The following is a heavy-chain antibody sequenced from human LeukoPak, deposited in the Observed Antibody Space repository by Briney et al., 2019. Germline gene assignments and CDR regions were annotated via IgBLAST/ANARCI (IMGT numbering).Heavy chain of an antibody. D-gene: IGHD6-13*01. CDR2: IYPGDSDT. J-gene: IGHJ3*02. Sequence: GESLKISCKGSGYSFTSYWIGWVRQMPGKGLEWMGVIYPGDSDTRYSPSFQGQVTISADKSISTAYLQWSSLKASDTAMYYCARPHCKIAAAALWGAFDIWGQGTMVTVSS. CDR3: ARPHCKIAAAALWGAFDI. V-gene: IGHV5-51*01. CDR1: GYSFTSYW.